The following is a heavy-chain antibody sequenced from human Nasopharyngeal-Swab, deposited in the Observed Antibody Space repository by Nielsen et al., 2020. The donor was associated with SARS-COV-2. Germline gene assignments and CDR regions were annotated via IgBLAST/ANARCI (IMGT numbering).Heavy chain of an antibody. CDR3: ARGNDFWSGYLNWFDP. CDR2: MNPNSGNT. D-gene: IGHD3-3*01. V-gene: IGHV1-8*01. J-gene: IGHJ5*02. Sequence: ASVKVSCKASGYTFTSYDINWVRQATGQGLEWMGWMNPNSGNTGYAQKFQGRVTMTRNTSISTAYMELSSLRSEDTAVYYCARGNDFWSGYLNWFDPWGQGTLVTVSS. CDR1: GYTFTSYD.